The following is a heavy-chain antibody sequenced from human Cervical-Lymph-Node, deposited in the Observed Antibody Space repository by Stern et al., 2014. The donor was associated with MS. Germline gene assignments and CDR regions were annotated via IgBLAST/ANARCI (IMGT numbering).Heavy chain of an antibody. CDR3: TKGGESTSDS. D-gene: IGHD4-17*01. J-gene: IGHJ4*02. V-gene: IGHV3-9*01. Sequence: EVQLVESGGGLVQPGRSLRLSCAASGFIFDDYAMHWVRQAPGKGLEWVSTISWNSAIIGYADSVKCRFTISRDNDKNSLYLQMDSLRAEDTAFYYCTKGGESTSDSWGQGTLVTVSS. CDR1: GFIFDDYA. CDR2: ISWNSAII.